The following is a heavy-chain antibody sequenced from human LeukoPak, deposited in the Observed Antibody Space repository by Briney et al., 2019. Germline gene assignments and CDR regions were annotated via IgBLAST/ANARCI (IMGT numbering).Heavy chain of an antibody. CDR1: GYTFTGYY. CDR2: INPNSGGT. J-gene: IGHJ6*02. V-gene: IGHV1-2*02. Sequence: GASVKVSCKASGYTFTGYYMHWVRQAPGQGLEWMGWINPNSGGTDYAQKFQGRVTMTRDTSISTAYMELSRLRSDDTAVYYCAREAVTAFWSGRYGMDVWGQGTTVTVSS. CDR3: AREAVTAFWSGRYGMDV. D-gene: IGHD3-3*01.